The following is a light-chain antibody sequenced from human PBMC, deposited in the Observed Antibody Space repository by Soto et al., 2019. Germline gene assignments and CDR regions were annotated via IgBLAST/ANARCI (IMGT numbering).Light chain of an antibody. CDR3: GTWDSTLSAGV. CDR1: SSNIGSNY. Sequence: QSVLTQPPSVSAAPGQKATIPCSGSSSNIGSNYVSWYQQFPGAAPKLLIFDNNQRPSGIPDRFSGSKSGTSVTLDITGLQTGDEADYYCGTWDSTLSAGVFGGGTQLTVL. CDR2: DNN. J-gene: IGLJ3*02. V-gene: IGLV1-51*01.